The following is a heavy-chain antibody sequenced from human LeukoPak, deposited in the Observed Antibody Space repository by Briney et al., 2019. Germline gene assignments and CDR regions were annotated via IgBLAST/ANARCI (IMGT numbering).Heavy chain of an antibody. Sequence: SETLSLTCAVSGGSVSSSTYYWGWIRQPPGKGLEWIGYIYYSGSTNCNPSLKSRVTISVDTSKNQFSLKLSSVTAADTAVYFCARDAAVAGTVVGLDYWGQGTLVTVSS. CDR3: ARDAAVAGTVVGLDY. CDR1: GGSVSSSTYY. V-gene: IGHV4-61*01. D-gene: IGHD6-19*01. J-gene: IGHJ4*02. CDR2: IYYSGST.